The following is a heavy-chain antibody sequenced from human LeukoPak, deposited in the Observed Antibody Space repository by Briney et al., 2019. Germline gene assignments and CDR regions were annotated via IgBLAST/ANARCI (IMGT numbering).Heavy chain of an antibody. CDR2: ISGSGAST. CDR1: GFTFSTNA. V-gene: IGHV3-23*01. Sequence: GGSLRLSCLTSGFTFSTNAMSWVRQAPGKGLEWISGISGSGASTYYADSVTGRFTISRDNSRNTLYLQMNSLRGDDTAVYYCAKVTIVGATTRYYFDYWGQGTLVTVSS. CDR3: AKVTIVGATTRYYFDY. J-gene: IGHJ4*02. D-gene: IGHD1-26*01.